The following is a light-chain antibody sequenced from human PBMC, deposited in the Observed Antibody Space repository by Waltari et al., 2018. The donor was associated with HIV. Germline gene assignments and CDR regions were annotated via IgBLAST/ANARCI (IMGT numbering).Light chain of an antibody. Sequence: EIVMTQSPATLSLSPGERAILSCRASQSVTSSLAWYQQKPGQAPRLLIYGASTRATGIPARFSGSGSGTEFTLTIRSLQSEDFAVYYCQQYNNWPPTFGQGTKVEIK. CDR3: QQYNNWPPT. CDR1: QSVTSS. CDR2: GAS. V-gene: IGKV3-15*01. J-gene: IGKJ1*01.